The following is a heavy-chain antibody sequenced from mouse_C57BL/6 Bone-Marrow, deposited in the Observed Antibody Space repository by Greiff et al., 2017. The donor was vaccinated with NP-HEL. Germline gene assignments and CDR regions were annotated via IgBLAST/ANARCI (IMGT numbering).Heavy chain of an antibody. J-gene: IGHJ1*03. CDR1: GFSLTSYG. CDR3: AKNYYGSSYPWYFDV. CDR2: IWRGGST. D-gene: IGHD1-1*01. Sequence: VQLVESGPGLVQPSQSLSITCTVSGFSLTSYGVHWVRQSPGKGLEWLGVIWRGGSTDYNAAFMSRLSITKDNSKSQVFFKMNSLQADDTAIYYCAKNYYGSSYPWYFDVWGTGTTVTVSS. V-gene: IGHV2-5*01.